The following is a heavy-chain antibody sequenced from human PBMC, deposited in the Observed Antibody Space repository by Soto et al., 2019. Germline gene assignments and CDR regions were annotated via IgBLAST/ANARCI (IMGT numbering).Heavy chain of an antibody. CDR2: ISGSGGST. D-gene: IGHD2-21*02. Sequence: GGSLRLSCAASGFTFSSYAMSWVRQAPGKGLEWVSAISGSGGSTYYADSVKGRFTISRDNSKNTLYLQMNSLRAKDTAVYYCASDRSPYYYYGMDVWGQGSTVTVSS. V-gene: IGHV3-23*01. CDR3: ASDRSPYYYYGMDV. J-gene: IGHJ6*02. CDR1: GFTFSSYA.